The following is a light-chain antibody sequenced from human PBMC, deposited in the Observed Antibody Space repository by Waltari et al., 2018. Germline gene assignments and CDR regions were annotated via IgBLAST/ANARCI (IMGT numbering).Light chain of an antibody. CDR1: QSVSRA. CDR3: QKYVRLPAT. J-gene: IGKJ1*01. Sequence: EIVLTQSPGTLSLSPGETATLSCRAIQSVSRALAWYQQKPGQAPRLLIYDASTRATGIPDRFSGSGSGTDFSLTISRLEPEDFAVYYCQKYVRLPATFGQGTKVEIK. V-gene: IGKV3-20*01. CDR2: DAS.